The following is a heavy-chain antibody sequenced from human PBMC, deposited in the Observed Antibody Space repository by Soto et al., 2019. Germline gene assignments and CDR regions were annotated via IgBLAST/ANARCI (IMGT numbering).Heavy chain of an antibody. V-gene: IGHV4-34*01. CDR2: INHSGSS. J-gene: IGHJ2*01. Sequence: QVQLQQWGAGLLKPSETLSLTCAVHGGSFSGFYWTWIRQPPGKGLEWIGEINHSGSSNYNPPLKSRVTKSPDTSKKPFSPSLNSFTAPDTAVYFRARMAGPWYFDLWGRGTLVTVSS. CDR1: GGSFSGFY. CDR3: ARMAGPWYFDL.